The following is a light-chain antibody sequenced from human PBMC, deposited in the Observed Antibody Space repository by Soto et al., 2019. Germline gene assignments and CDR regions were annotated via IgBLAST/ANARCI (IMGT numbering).Light chain of an antibody. V-gene: IGKV3-15*01. CDR1: QTVSSN. J-gene: IGKJ1*01. Sequence: EIVMTQSPATLSVSPGERATLSCRASQTVSSNLAWYQQRPGQAPRLHIYGASTRATDIPARFSGSGSETEFTLTISSLQSEDFAVYYCQHYSNWQTWTFGQGTRVDMK. CDR3: QHYSNWQTWT. CDR2: GAS.